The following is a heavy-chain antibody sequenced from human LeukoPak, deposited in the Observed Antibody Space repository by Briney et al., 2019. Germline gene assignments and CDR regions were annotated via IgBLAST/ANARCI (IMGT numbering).Heavy chain of an antibody. CDR3: AGSKTTVVRRHAFDI. D-gene: IGHD4-23*01. CDR2: INHSGST. CDR1: GGSFSGYY. V-gene: IGHV4-34*01. Sequence: SETLSLTCAVYGGSFSGYYWSWIRQPPGKGLEWIGEINHSGSTDYNPSLKSRVTISVDTSKNQFSLKLSSVTAADTAVYYCAGSKTTVVRRHAFDIWGQGTMVTVSS. J-gene: IGHJ3*02.